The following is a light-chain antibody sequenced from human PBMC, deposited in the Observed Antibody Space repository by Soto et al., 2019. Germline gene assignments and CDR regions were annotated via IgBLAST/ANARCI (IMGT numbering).Light chain of an antibody. Sequence: DFQMTQSPSTLSASVGDRVTITCRASQNIRSRLAWFQQKPGKAPKLLIYDASSLESGVPQRFSGSGSGTEFTLTISSLQPDDFATYYCQQYNSYLTFGGGTKVDI. CDR2: DAS. CDR1: QNIRSR. J-gene: IGKJ4*01. CDR3: QQYNSYLT. V-gene: IGKV1-5*01.